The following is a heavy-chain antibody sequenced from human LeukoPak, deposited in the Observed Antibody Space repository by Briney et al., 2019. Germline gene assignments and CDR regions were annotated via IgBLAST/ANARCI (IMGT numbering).Heavy chain of an antibody. Sequence: SEALSLTCAVYGGSFSGYYWSWIRQPPGKGLEWIGEINHSGSTNYNPSLKSRVTVSVDTSKNQFSLKLSSVTAADTAVYYCARGRFGQGFDPWGQGTLVTVSS. J-gene: IGHJ5*02. CDR3: ARGRFGQGFDP. CDR2: INHSGST. V-gene: IGHV4-34*01. D-gene: IGHD3-10*01. CDR1: GGSFSGYY.